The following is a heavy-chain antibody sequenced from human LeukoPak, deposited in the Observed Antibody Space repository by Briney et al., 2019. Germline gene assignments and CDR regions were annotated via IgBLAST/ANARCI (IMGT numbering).Heavy chain of an antibody. CDR1: GYTFTGYY. D-gene: IGHD2-21*01. J-gene: IGHJ4*02. CDR3: ARDHIGHGSSSNYFDY. V-gene: IGHV1-2*02. CDR2: INPNNGDT. Sequence: ASVKVSCKASGYTFTGYYIHWVRQAPGQGLEWMGWINPNNGDTNYAQKFQVRVTMTRDTSISTAYMELSGLRSDDTAVYFCARDHIGHGSSSNYFDYWGQGTLVTVSS.